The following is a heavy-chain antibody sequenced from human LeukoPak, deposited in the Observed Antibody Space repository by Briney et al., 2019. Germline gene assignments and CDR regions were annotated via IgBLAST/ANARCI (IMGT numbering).Heavy chain of an antibody. CDR2: INADGSST. Sequence: SGGSLRLSCAASGFTFSRYYMHWVRQAPGKGLVWVSRINADGSSTNYADSVKGRFTISRDNAKNTLYLQMNSLRAEDTAVYYCARVSVCSSASCYSLFDYWGQETLVTVSS. CDR3: ARVSVCSSASCYSLFDY. V-gene: IGHV3-74*01. CDR1: GFTFSRYY. J-gene: IGHJ4*02. D-gene: IGHD2-2*01.